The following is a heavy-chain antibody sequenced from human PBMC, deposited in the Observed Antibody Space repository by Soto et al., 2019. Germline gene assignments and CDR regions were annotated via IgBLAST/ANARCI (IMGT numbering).Heavy chain of an antibody. Sequence: QLQLQESGSGLVKPSQTLSLTCAVSGGSISSGGYSWSWLRQPPGKGLGWIGYIFHSGSHYYNPPLTSRGTISVDGSKTHFSLELSSVTVADTDMDDCARAGGSWSPDWSFNVWGRGTLVTVSS. CDR2: IFHSGSH. CDR3: ARAGGSWSPDWSFNV. V-gene: IGHV4-30-2*01. CDR1: GGSISSGGYS. D-gene: IGHD2-15*01. J-gene: IGHJ2*01.